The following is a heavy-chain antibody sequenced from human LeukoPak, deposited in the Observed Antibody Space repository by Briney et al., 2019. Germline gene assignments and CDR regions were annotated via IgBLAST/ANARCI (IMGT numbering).Heavy chain of an antibody. CDR1: GFTFSSYA. V-gene: IGHV3-30*04. CDR3: ASWEASTNY. Sequence: GGSLRLSCAASGFTFSSYAMHWVRQAPGKGLEWVAVISYDGSNKYYADSVKGRFTISRDNSKNTVYLQMNSLRAEDTAVYYCASWEASTNYWGQGTLVTVSS. CDR2: ISYDGSNK. D-gene: IGHD1-26*01. J-gene: IGHJ4*02.